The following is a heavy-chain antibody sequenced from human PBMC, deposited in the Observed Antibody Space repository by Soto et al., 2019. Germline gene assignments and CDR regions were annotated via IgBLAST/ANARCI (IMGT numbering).Heavy chain of an antibody. J-gene: IGHJ6*02. CDR3: ARGAKNIYAMDV. Sequence: EVQLVESGGGLVQPGGSLRLSCAASGFAFSTYWMHWVRQAPGKGLLWVERIKFDGSSTYSADSVKGRFTISRDDAKNTLYLQMNGLRVDDTAVYYCARGAKNIYAMDVWGQGTTVTVSS. CDR2: IKFDGSST. V-gene: IGHV3-74*01. CDR1: GFAFSTYW.